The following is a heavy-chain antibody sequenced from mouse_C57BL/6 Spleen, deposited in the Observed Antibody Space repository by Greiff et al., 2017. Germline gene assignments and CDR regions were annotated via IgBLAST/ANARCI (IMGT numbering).Heavy chain of an antibody. Sequence: QVQLQQSGAELVRPGASVTLSCKASGYTFTDYEMHWVKQTPVHGLEWIGAIDPETGGTAYNQKFKGKAILTADKSSSTAYMELRSLTSEDSAVYYCTRRYYAMDYWGQGTSVTVAS. J-gene: IGHJ4*01. CDR1: GYTFTDYE. V-gene: IGHV1-15*01. CDR3: TRRYYAMDY. CDR2: IDPETGGT.